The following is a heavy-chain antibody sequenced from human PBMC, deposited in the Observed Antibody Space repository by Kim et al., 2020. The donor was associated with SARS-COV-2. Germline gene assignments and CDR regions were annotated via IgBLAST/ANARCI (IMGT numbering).Heavy chain of an antibody. Sequence: SETLSLTCTVSGGSISSSSYYWGWIRQPPGKGLEWIGSIYYSGSTYYNPSLKSRVTISVDTSKNQFSLKLSSVTAADTAVYYCARGGYFDCPPEPGNFDYWGQGTLVPVSS. CDR2: IYYSGST. V-gene: IGHV4-39*01. CDR1: GGSISSSSYY. CDR3: ARGGYFDCPPEPGNFDY. J-gene: IGHJ4*02. D-gene: IGHD3-9*01.